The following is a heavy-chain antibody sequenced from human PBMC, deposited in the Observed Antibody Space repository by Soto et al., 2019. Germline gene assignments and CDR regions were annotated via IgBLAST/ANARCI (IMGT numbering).Heavy chain of an antibody. V-gene: IGHV2-5*02. CDR1: VFSLSTSGVG. Sequence: QITVKESGPTLVKPTQTLTLTCTFSVFSLSTSGVGVGWIRQPPGKALEWLALIYWDDAKRYSPSLNSRLTITKDTSKIQVVLTMTNLDPVNTATYYCAHRLPGDKFDYGCQGTLV. J-gene: IGHJ4*02. CDR3: AHRLPGDKFDY. CDR2: IYWDDAK. D-gene: IGHD2-21*02.